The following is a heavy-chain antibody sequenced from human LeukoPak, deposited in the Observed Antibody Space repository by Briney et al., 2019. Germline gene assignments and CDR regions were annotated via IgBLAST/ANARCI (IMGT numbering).Heavy chain of an antibody. D-gene: IGHD3-10*01. Sequence: SVKVSCKASGGTFSSYAISWVRQAPGQGLEWMGGIIPIFGTANYAQKFQGRVTITADESTSTAYMELSSLRSEDTAVYYCASPGGHYYGSGGYYKFDYWGQGTLVTVSS. V-gene: IGHV1-69*13. CDR2: IIPIFGTA. J-gene: IGHJ4*02. CDR3: ASPGGHYYGSGGYYKFDY. CDR1: GGTFSSYA.